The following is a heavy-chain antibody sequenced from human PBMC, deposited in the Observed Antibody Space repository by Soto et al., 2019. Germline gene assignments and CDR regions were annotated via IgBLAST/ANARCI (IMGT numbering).Heavy chain of an antibody. CDR3: ARYCSGGTCQYAFDI. D-gene: IGHD2-15*01. Sequence: SETLSLTCTVSGGSISSGNYFWGWIRQHPGKGLEWIAYMSYSGATHYNPSLRTRVVVSLDTSMNQFSLKLSSVTAADTAVYFCARYCSGGTCQYAFDIWGQGTMVTVSS. CDR2: MSYSGAT. J-gene: IGHJ3*02. V-gene: IGHV4-31*03. CDR1: GGSISSGNYF.